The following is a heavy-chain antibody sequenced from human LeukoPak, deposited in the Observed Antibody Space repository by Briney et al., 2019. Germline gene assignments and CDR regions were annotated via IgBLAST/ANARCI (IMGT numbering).Heavy chain of an antibody. V-gene: IGHV1-2*02. J-gene: IGHJ5*02. Sequence: GASVKVSCKASGYTFTGYYMHWVRQAPGQGLEWMGWINPNSGGTNYAQKFQGRVTMTRDTSISTAYMELSRLRSDDTAVYYCARKADIVVVTNWFDPWGQGTLVTVSS. D-gene: IGHD2-15*01. CDR1: GYTFTGYY. CDR3: ARKADIVVVTNWFDP. CDR2: INPNSGGT.